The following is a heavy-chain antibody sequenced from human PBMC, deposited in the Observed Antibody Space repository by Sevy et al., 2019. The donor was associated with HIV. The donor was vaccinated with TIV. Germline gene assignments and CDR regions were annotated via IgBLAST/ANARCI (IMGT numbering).Heavy chain of an antibody. V-gene: IGHV3-7*01. CDR3: AQETFGRFDS. Sequence: GGSLRLSCAASGFSFSAYWMNWVRQAPGKGREGVANIKQDGSDKHYADSAEGRFTISRDNAKNSLYLQMNSLRVEDTAMYYCAQETFGRFDSWGQGTLVTVSS. CDR1: GFSFSAYW. D-gene: IGHD1-26*01. J-gene: IGHJ4*02. CDR2: IKQDGSDK.